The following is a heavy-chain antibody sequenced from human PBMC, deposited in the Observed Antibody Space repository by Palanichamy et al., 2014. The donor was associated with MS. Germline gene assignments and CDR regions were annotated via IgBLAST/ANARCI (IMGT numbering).Heavy chain of an antibody. CDR3: ARVGNGWYLDPFPRWERPSQTTTE. CDR1: GGSFSGYY. D-gene: IGHD6-19*01. CDR2: INHSGST. J-gene: IGHJ4*02. V-gene: IGHV4-34*01. Sequence: QVQLQQWGAGLLKPSETLSLTCAVYGGSFSGYYWSWIRQPPGKGLEWIGEINHSGSTNYNPSLKSRVTISVDTSKNQFSLKLSSVTAADTAVYYCARVGNGWYLDPFPRWERPSQTTTEWGQGTLVTVSS.